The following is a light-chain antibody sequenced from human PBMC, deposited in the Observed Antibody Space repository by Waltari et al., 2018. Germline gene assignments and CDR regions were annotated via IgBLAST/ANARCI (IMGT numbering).Light chain of an antibody. CDR1: NIGTKS. V-gene: IGLV3-21*02. Sequence: SYVLTQPPSVSVAPGQTARLTCGGNNIGTKSVHWYQQKPGQAPLVVVYDNSARASGIPARFSGSNSGNAATLTISRVEAGDEADFYCQVWDSTSDHQVFGTGTKVTVL. CDR2: DNS. CDR3: QVWDSTSDHQV. J-gene: IGLJ1*01.